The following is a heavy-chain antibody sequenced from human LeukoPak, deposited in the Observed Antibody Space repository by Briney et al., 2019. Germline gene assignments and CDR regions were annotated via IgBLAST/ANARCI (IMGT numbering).Heavy chain of an antibody. V-gene: IGHV1-2*02. Sequence: ASVKVSCKASGYTFTDYYMHWVRQAPGQGLEWMGWINPSSGGTNYAQKFQGRVTMTRDTSISTAHMELSRLRSDDTAVYYCARGIAAAGTGVGYWGRGTLVTVSS. CDR2: INPSSGGT. CDR1: GYTFTDYY. CDR3: ARGIAAAGTGVGY. J-gene: IGHJ4*02. D-gene: IGHD6-13*01.